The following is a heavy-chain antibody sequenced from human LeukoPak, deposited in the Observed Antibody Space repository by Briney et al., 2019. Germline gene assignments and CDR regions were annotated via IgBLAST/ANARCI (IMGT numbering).Heavy chain of an antibody. CDR1: GYTFTSYG. CDR2: ISAYNGNT. J-gene: IGHJ4*02. CDR3: AREPTTVTTDASFDY. V-gene: IGHV1-18*01. D-gene: IGHD4-17*01. Sequence: ASVKVSCKASGYTFTSYGISWVRQAPGQGLEWMGWISAYNGNTNYAQKLQGRVTMTTDTSTSTAYMELRSLRSDDTAVYYCAREPTTVTTDASFDYWGQGTLVTVSS.